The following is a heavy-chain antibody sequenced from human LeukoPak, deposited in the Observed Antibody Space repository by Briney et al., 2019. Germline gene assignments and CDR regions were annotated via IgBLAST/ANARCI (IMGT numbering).Heavy chain of an antibody. Sequence: TTSETLSLTCAVYGGSFSGYYWSWIRQPPGKGLEWIGEINHSGSTNYNPSLKSRVTISVDTSKNQFSLELRSVTTADTAVYYCVRGPYGASISKLFDPWGQGTQVIVSP. V-gene: IGHV4-34*01. CDR2: INHSGST. J-gene: IGHJ5*02. CDR3: VRGPYGASISKLFDP. CDR1: GGSFSGYY. D-gene: IGHD4/OR15-4a*01.